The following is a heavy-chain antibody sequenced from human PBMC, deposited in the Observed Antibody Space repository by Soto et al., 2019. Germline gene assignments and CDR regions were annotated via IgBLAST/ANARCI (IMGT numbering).Heavy chain of an antibody. Sequence: EASVKVSFKASGGTFSSYAISWVRQAPGQGLEWMGGIIPIFGTANYAQKFQGRVTITADESTSTAYMELSSLRSEDTAVYYCARDDYDSSGNDYWGQGTLVTVSS. CDR1: GGTFSSYA. V-gene: IGHV1-69*13. D-gene: IGHD3-22*01. CDR3: ARDDYDSSGNDY. J-gene: IGHJ4*02. CDR2: IIPIFGTA.